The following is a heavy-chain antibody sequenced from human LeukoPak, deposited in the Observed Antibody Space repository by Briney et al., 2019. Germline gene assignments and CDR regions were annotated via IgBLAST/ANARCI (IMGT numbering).Heavy chain of an antibody. V-gene: IGHV1-46*03. J-gene: IGHJ4*02. CDR1: GYTFTSYY. CDR3: ARDRLGEDIVVVPAAPSLLFDY. Sequence: ASVKVSCEASGYTFTSYYMHWVRQAPGQGLEWMGIINPSGGSTSYAQKFQGRVTMTRDTSTSTVYMELSSLRSEDTAVYYCARDRLGEDIVVVPAAPSLLFDYWGQGTLVTVSS. D-gene: IGHD2-2*01. CDR2: INPSGGST.